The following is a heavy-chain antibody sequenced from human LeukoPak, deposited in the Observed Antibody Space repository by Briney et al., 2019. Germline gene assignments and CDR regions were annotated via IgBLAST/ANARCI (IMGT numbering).Heavy chain of an antibody. J-gene: IGHJ6*02. CDR1: GFTVSSNY. Sequence: GGSLRLSCAASGFTVSSNYMSWVRQAPGNGLEWVSVIYSGGSTYYADSVKGRFTISRDNSKNTLYLQMNSLRAEDTAVYYCARERAIIVGATDYYYGMDVWGQGTTVTVSS. D-gene: IGHD1-26*01. CDR3: ARERAIIVGATDYYYGMDV. V-gene: IGHV3-66*01. CDR2: IYSGGST.